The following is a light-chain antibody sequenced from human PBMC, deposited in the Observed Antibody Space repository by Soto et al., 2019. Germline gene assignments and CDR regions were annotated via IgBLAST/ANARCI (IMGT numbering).Light chain of an antibody. CDR1: QSVSSN. CDR2: DAS. V-gene: IGKV3-11*01. J-gene: IGKJ1*01. CDR3: QQRSNWPWT. Sequence: EIVLTQSPATLSLSPGERATLSCRASQSVSSNLAWYQQKPGQAPRLLIYDASNRATGIPGRFSGSGSGTDVTLTISNLEPEDFAVYYCQQRSNWPWTFGQGAKVEIK.